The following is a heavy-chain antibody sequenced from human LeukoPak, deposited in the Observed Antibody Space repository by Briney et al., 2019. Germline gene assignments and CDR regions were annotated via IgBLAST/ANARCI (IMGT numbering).Heavy chain of an antibody. CDR2: VYYYRGST. V-gene: IGHV4-31*03. CDR1: GGSINTGVNY. CDR3: ARLFASGGYYYLDY. D-gene: IGHD3-22*01. J-gene: IGHJ4*02. Sequence: SETLSLTCTVSGGSINTGVNYWSWIRQHPGKGLEWIGDVYYYRGSTHYTPSLKSRLTISIDTSKNQFSLRLSSVTAADTAVYFCARLFASGGYYYLDYWGQGTLVTVSS.